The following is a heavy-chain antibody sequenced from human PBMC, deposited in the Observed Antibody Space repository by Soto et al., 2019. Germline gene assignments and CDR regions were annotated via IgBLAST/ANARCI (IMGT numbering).Heavy chain of an antibody. CDR1: GFSLTTGAVG. D-gene: IGHD3-10*01. J-gene: IGHJ4*02. CDR2: VYATKAF. V-gene: IGHV2-5*01. Sequence: QITLKESGPTLVKPTQTLTLTCTFSGFSLTTGAVGVGWIRQPPGKALEWLALVYATKAFRYSPSLKNRLTITKDTSKTQVVLTMTHMDPADTATYACAHGRSVGATYFFESWGQGTLVTVSS. CDR3: AHGRSVGATYFFES.